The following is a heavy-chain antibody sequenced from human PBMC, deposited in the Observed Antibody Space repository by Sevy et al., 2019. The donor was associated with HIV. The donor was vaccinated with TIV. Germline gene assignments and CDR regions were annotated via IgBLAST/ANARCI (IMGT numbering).Heavy chain of an antibody. CDR1: GYSISSGYY. J-gene: IGHJ6*02. Sequence: SETLSLTCAVSGYSISSGYYWGWIRQPPGKGLEWIGSIYHSGSTYYNPSLKSRVTISVDTSKNQFSLKLSSVTAADTDVYYCARDRGGYCSGGSCYSYYYYGMDVWGQGTTVTVSS. CDR2: IYHSGST. D-gene: IGHD2-15*01. V-gene: IGHV4-38-2*02. CDR3: ARDRGGYCSGGSCYSYYYYGMDV.